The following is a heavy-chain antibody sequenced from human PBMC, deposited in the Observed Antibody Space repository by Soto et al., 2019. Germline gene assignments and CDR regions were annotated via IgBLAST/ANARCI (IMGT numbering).Heavy chain of an antibody. J-gene: IGHJ3*02. D-gene: IGHD3-3*02. CDR2: INACSGNT. CDR3: ARDTETLGPRADDALDI. V-gene: IGHV1-3*01. Sequence: QAQLVQSGAEMKKPGASVKVSCKATGYTFSAYTMNWVRQAPGQSLEWMGWINACSGNTKYSQNFQGRVSITRDTSASTVYMELTGLPSEDTAVYYCARDTETLGPRADDALDIWGQGTMVTVSS. CDR1: GYTFSAYT.